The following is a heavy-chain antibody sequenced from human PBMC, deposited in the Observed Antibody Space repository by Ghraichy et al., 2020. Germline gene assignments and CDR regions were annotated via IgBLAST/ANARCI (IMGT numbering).Heavy chain of an antibody. Sequence: GGSLRLSCTASGFTFSDHGINWVRQAPGEGLEWVGFTRRRPYGGTTEYAASVRGRFTISRDDSESIAYLQMNSLRTEDTAVYYCAREYCSDGTCYRSLDSWGQGTLVTVSS. V-gene: IGHV3-49*04. CDR3: AREYCSDGTCYRSLDS. J-gene: IGHJ4*02. D-gene: IGHD2-15*01. CDR1: GFTFSDHG. CDR2: TRRRPYGGTT.